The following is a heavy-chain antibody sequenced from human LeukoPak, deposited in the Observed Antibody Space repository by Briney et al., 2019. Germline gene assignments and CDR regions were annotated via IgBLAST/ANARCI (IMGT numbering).Heavy chain of an antibody. CDR3: ARRSGVTNWFDP. CDR1: GGSISSYY. J-gene: IGHJ5*02. V-gene: IGHV4-4*09. D-gene: IGHD4-23*01. Sequence: SETLSLTCTVSGGSISSYYWSWIRQPPGKGVEWIGYIYTSGSTNYNPSLKSRVTISVDTSKNQFSLKLSSVTAADTAVYYCARRSGVTNWFDPWGQGTLVTVSS. CDR2: IYTSGST.